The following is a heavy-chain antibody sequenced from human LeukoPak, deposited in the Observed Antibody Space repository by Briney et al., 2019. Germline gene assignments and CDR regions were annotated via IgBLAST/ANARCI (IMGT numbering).Heavy chain of an antibody. D-gene: IGHD2/OR15-2a*01. CDR3: AAPGEYPGSDY. Sequence: SETLSLTCAVYGESFSGYYWSWIRQPPGKGLEWIGEINHSGSTNYNPSLKSRVTISVDTSKNQFSLKLSSVTAADTAVYYCAAPGEYPGSDYWGQGTLVTVSS. CDR2: INHSGST. V-gene: IGHV4-34*01. CDR1: GESFSGYY. J-gene: IGHJ4*02.